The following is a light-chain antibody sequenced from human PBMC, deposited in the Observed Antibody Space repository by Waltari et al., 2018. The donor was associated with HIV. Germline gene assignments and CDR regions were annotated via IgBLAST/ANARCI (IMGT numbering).Light chain of an antibody. V-gene: IGLV2-8*01. CDR3: SSYAPTNNFYVL. CDR2: EVT. Sequence: QSALTQPPSASGSPGQSVTISCTGTSSDIGGYNYVSWYQQPPGKAPKLIMTEVTKRPSGVPDRFSGSKSGNTASLTVSGLQAEDEAHYYCSSYAPTNNFYVLFGGGIALTVL. CDR1: SSDIGGYNY. J-gene: IGLJ2*01.